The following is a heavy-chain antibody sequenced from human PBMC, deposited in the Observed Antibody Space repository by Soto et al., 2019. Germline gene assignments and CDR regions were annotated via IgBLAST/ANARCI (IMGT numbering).Heavy chain of an antibody. CDR2: INHSGSA. D-gene: IGHD6-19*01. Sequence: QVQLQQSGAGLLKPSETLSLTCAVYGESFSGHIWTWIRQTPGKGLQWIGQINHSGSASDNPSLKSRGTRSVHTSKTQCSLELGSVTAADTAVYYWARGRITGGHYSGGWYSFDSWGQGTQVTVSS. J-gene: IGHJ4*02. V-gene: IGHV4-34*01. CDR3: ARGRITGGHYSGGWYSFDS. CDR1: GESFSGHI.